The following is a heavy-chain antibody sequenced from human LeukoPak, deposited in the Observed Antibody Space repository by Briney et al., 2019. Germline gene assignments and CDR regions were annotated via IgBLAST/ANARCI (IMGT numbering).Heavy chain of an antibody. CDR3: ARVGYCSSTSCYTAYFYYYYGMDV. CDR2: IIPILGIA. J-gene: IGHJ6*02. Sequence: SVKVSCKASGGTFSSYAISWVRQAPGQGLEWMGRIIPILGIANYAQKFQGRVTITADKSTSTAYMELSSLRSEDTAVYYCARVGYCSSTSCYTAYFYYYYGMDVWGQGTTVTVSS. V-gene: IGHV1-69*04. D-gene: IGHD2-2*02. CDR1: GGTFSSYA.